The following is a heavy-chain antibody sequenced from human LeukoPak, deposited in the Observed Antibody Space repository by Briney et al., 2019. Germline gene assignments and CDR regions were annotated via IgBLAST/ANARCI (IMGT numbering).Heavy chain of an antibody. J-gene: IGHJ4*02. CDR2: IVVGSGNT. Sequence: SVKVSCKASGFTFTSSAVQWVRHARGQRLEWIGWIVVGSGNTNYAQKFQERVTITRDMSTSTAYMELSSLRSEDTAVYYCAADQYSGYDSFGYWGQGTLVTVSS. CDR1: GFTFTSSA. CDR3: AADQYSGYDSFGY. D-gene: IGHD5-12*01. V-gene: IGHV1-58*01.